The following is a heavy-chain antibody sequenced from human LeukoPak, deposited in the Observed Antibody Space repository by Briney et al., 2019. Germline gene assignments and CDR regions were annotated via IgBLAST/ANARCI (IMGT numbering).Heavy chain of an antibody. CDR3: ARFDVVGAYAFDI. Sequence: GASVKVSCKASGYTFTGYYMHWVRQAPGQGLEWMGWINPNSGGTNYAQKFQGWVTMTRDTSISTAYMELSRLRSDDTAVYYCARFDVVGAYAFDIWGQGTMVTVSS. J-gene: IGHJ3*02. CDR1: GYTFTGYY. V-gene: IGHV1-2*04. D-gene: IGHD1-26*01. CDR2: INPNSGGT.